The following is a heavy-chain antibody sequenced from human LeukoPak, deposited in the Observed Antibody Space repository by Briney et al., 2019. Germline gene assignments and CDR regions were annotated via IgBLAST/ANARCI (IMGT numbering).Heavy chain of an antibody. CDR2: ISGSGGST. V-gene: IGHV3-23*01. D-gene: IGHD3-10*01. CDR3: ANDDYGSGSYYSDY. CDR1: GFTFSSYA. Sequence: GGSLRLSCAASGFTFSSYAMSWVRQAPGKGLEWVSGISGSGGSTYYADSVKGRFTISRDNSKNTLYLQMNSLRAEDTAVYYCANDDYGSGSYYSDYWGQGTLVTVSS. J-gene: IGHJ4*02.